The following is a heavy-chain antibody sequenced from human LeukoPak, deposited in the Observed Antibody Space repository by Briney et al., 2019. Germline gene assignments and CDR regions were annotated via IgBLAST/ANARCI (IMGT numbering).Heavy chain of an antibody. CDR1: GVSISGRGYC. Sequence: SETLPLIYFVSGVSISGRGYCWGWIRQTPGKGLEWIGSVYSSGNTFYNPSFQSRVTVSVDTSQIQFSLQLTSVTASDAAMYYCARNPNLFVVVIPTRSVCDYWGQGTLVAVSS. V-gene: IGHV4-39*01. CDR3: ARNPNLFVVVIPTRSVCDY. D-gene: IGHD3-16*01. J-gene: IGHJ4*02. CDR2: VYSSGNT.